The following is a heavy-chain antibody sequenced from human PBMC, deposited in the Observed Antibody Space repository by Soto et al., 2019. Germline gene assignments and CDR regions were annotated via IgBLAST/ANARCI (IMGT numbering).Heavy chain of an antibody. V-gene: IGHV3-30-3*01. CDR1: GFTFSSYA. CDR2: ISYDGSNK. Sequence: GGSLRLSXAASGFTFSSYAMHWVRQAPGKGLEWVAVISYDGSNKYYADSVKGRFTISRDNSKNTLYLQMNSLRAEDTAVYYCARTLRFLEWYRYGMDVWGQGTTVTVSS. J-gene: IGHJ6*02. D-gene: IGHD3-3*01. CDR3: ARTLRFLEWYRYGMDV.